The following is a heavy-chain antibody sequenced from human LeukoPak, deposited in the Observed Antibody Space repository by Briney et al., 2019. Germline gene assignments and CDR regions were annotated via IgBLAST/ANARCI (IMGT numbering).Heavy chain of an antibody. CDR1: GFTFSSYS. CDR3: ARDGERFLEWLLSNYYYYMDV. V-gene: IGHV3-21*01. Sequence: GGSLRLSCAASGFTFSSYSMNWVRQAPGKGLEWVSSISSSSSYIYYADSVKGRFTISRDNAKNSLYLQMNSLRAEDTAVYYCARDGERFLEWLLSNYYYYMDVWGKGTTVTVSS. J-gene: IGHJ6*03. CDR2: ISSSSSYI. D-gene: IGHD3-3*01.